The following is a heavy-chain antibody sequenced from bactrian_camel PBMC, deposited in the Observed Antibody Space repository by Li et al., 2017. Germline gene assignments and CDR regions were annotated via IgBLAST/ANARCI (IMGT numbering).Heavy chain of an antibody. CDR1: GHTYSNYC. J-gene: IGHJ4*01. D-gene: IGHD4*01. Sequence: HVQLVESGGGSVQAGGSLRLSCAASGHTYSNYCMGWYRQAPGKEREGVASLYSGGTATYLHDSVKGRFTISQVIENNTLLLQMNSLKPEDTAMYYCAADSRPTVRCWDYAPYEYNNWGQGTQVTVS. CDR2: LYSGGTAT. CDR3: AADSRPTVRCWDYAPYEYNN. V-gene: IGHV3-3*01.